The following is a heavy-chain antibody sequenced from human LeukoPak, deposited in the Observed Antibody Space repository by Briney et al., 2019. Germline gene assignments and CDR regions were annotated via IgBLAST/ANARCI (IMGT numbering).Heavy chain of an antibody. J-gene: IGHJ4*02. CDR2: IYYSGST. V-gene: IGHV4-59*05. Sequence: SETLSLTCTVSGGSISSYYWSWIRQPPGKGLEWIGSIYYSGSTYYNPSLKSRVTISVDTSKNQFSLKLSSVTAADTAVYYCARHVYREFGGASDYWGQGTLVTVSS. CDR1: GGSISSYY. D-gene: IGHD3-16*01. CDR3: ARHVYREFGGASDY.